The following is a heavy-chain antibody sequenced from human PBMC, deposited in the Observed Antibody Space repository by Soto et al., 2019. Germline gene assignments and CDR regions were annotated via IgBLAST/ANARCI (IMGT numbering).Heavy chain of an antibody. J-gene: IGHJ5*02. V-gene: IGHV3-23*01. CDR2: ISGSGGST. Sequence: GSLRLSCAASGFTFSNYAMSWVRQAPGKGLEWVSAISGSGGSTYYADSVKGRFTISRDNSKNTLYLQMNSLRAEDTAVYYCAKDQYSGSYYWFDLWGQGTLVTGSS. CDR3: AKDQYSGSYYWFDL. CDR1: GFTFSNYA. D-gene: IGHD1-26*01.